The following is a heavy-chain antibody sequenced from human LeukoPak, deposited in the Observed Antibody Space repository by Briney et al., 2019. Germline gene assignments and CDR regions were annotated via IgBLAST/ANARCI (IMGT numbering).Heavy chain of an antibody. D-gene: IGHD3-22*01. V-gene: IGHV3-7*01. J-gene: IGHJ4*02. CDR2: IIQDGSDK. CDR1: GFMFSSHE. Sequence: GGSLRLSCAASGFMFSSHEMYWVRQAPGKGLEWVANIIQDGSDKYYVDSVKGRFTISRDNAKNSLYLQMNSLRVEDTAVYYCARDFSDTSGCFDYWGQGTLVTVSS. CDR3: ARDFSDTSGCFDY.